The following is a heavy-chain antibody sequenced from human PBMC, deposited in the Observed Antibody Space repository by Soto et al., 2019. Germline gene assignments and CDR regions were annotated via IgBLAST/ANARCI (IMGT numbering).Heavy chain of an antibody. D-gene: IGHD6-25*01. V-gene: IGHV4-61*01. CDR2: IYYSGNI. Sequence: QVQLQESGPGLVKPSETLSLTCTVSGDSVTSRSYYWTWVRQPPGKGLEWIGYIYYSGNINYNPSLKSRFTRSVDTSTIQFSVKLISVTAADTAIYYCASGNIAASRTKFDPWGQGILVTVSS. CDR3: ASGNIAASRTKFDP. J-gene: IGHJ5*02. CDR1: GDSVTSRSYY.